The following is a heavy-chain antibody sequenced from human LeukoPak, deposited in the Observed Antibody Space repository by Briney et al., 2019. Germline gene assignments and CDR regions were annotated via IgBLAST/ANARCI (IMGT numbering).Heavy chain of an antibody. V-gene: IGHV1-69*05. CDR1: GGTFSSYA. CDR2: IIPIFGTA. D-gene: IGHD3-22*01. CDR3: ARDSGEYYYDSSGFPY. Sequence: SVKVSCKASGGTFSSYAISWVRQAPGQGLEWMGRIIPIFGTANNAQKFQGRVTITTDESTSTDYVELSSLRSEDTAVYYCARDSGEYYYDSSGFPYWGQGTLVTVSS. J-gene: IGHJ4*02.